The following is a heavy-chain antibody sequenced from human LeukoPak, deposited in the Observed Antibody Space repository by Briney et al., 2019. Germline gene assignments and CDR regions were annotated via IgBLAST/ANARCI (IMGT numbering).Heavy chain of an antibody. CDR3: ARDGCGSTSCYHYELTS. D-gene: IGHD2-2*01. Sequence: PGRSLRLSCVASGFTFRNYGMHWVRQAPGKGLEWVAVIWYDGSNKYYADSVKGRFIISRDNSKNTLYLQMNSLRAEDTAVYYCARDGCGSTSCYHYELTSWGQGTLVTVSS. V-gene: IGHV3-33*01. CDR2: IWYDGSNK. J-gene: IGHJ5*02. CDR1: GFTFRNYG.